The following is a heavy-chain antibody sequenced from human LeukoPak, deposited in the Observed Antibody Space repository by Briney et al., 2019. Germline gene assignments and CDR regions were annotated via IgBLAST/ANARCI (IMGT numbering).Heavy chain of an antibody. Sequence: SETLSLTCTVSGGSVSSYYWSWIGQPPGKGLEWIGHIYYSGSTNYNPSLKSRVTISIDTSKNQFSLRLNSVTAADTAAYYCARGAAGYSYGWGQGTLVTVSS. CDR1: GGSVSSYY. D-gene: IGHD5-18*01. CDR3: ARGAAGYSYG. V-gene: IGHV4-59*02. J-gene: IGHJ4*02. CDR2: IYYSGST.